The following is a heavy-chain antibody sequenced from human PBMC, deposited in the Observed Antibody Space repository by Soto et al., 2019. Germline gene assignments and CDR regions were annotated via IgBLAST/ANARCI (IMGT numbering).Heavy chain of an antibody. CDR3: ARDHSGIVATNLGY. J-gene: IGHJ4*02. Sequence: QVPLVQSGAEVKKPGASVKVSCKASGYTFTSYAMHWVRQAPGQSLEWMGWINAGNGNTKYSQKFQGRVTITRDTSASTAYMELSSLRSEDTAVYYCARDHSGIVATNLGYWGQGTLVTVSS. CDR2: INAGNGNT. V-gene: IGHV1-3*01. CDR1: GYTFTSYA. D-gene: IGHD5-12*01.